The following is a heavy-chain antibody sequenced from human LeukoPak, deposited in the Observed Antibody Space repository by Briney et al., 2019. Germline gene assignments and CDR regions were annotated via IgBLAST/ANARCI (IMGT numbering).Heavy chain of an antibody. CDR3: ARAGSSGYFYVGIFDI. Sequence: PSETLSLTCTVSGGSISISSYYWGWIRQPPGKGLEWIGTIYYSGSTNYSPSLKSRVTMSVDTSKSQFSLKLGSVTAADTAMYYCARAGSSGYFYVGIFDIWGQGTMVTVSS. V-gene: IGHV4-39*07. CDR1: GGSISISSYY. J-gene: IGHJ3*02. CDR2: IYYSGST. D-gene: IGHD3-22*01.